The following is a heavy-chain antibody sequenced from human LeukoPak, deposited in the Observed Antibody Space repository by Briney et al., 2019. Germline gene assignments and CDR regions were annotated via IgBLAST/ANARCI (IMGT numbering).Heavy chain of an antibody. Sequence: GGSLTLFCEAYGFTFSAYAMTWVRHSPGRGLEWLSSISSYNETHYSESVKGRFTISRDNSKSMLFLQLNSLRAEDTALYYCARDVHYYVAMDVWGQGTTVTVSS. J-gene: IGHJ6*02. CDR3: ARDVHYYVAMDV. D-gene: IGHD3-10*02. CDR1: GFTFSAYA. CDR2: ISSYNET. V-gene: IGHV3-69-1*01.